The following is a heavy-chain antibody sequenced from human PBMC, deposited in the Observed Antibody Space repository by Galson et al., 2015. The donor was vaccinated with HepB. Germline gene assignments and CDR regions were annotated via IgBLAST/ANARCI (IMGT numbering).Heavy chain of an antibody. Sequence: SLRLSCAASGFTFSSYAMHWVRQAPGKGLEYVSAISSNGGSTYYADSVKGRFTISRDNSKNTLYLQMSSLRAEDTAVYYCVKVRRFTIFGVDAGAFDIWGQGTMVTVSS. J-gene: IGHJ3*02. D-gene: IGHD3-3*01. V-gene: IGHV3-64D*06. CDR2: ISSNGGST. CDR3: VKVRRFTIFGVDAGAFDI. CDR1: GFTFSSYA.